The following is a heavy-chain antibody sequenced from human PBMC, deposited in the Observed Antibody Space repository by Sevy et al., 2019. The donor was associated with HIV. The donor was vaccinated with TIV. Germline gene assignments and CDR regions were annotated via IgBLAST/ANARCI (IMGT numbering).Heavy chain of an antibody. CDR2: ISGSGRYT. J-gene: IGHJ6*02. CDR3: AKGFCSGGSCPRDYYYYGMDV. CDR1: EFTFSSYA. D-gene: IGHD2-15*01. V-gene: IGHV3-23*01. Sequence: GGSLRLSCAASEFTFSSYAMSWVRQAPGKWLEWVSSISGSGRYTYYADSVEGRFTISRDNSKNTLYVQMNSLRPEDTAVYYCAKGFCSGGSCPRDYYYYGMDVWGQGTTVTVSS.